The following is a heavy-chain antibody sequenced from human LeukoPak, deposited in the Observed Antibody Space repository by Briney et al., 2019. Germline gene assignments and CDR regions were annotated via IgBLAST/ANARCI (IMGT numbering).Heavy chain of an antibody. V-gene: IGHV1-18*01. D-gene: IGHD2-8*01. CDR3: ARTNLDCKNGVCYDY. J-gene: IGHJ4*02. CDR1: DYTFTNYG. CDR2: ISAYNGKT. Sequence: ASVKVSCKASDYTFTNYGVSWVRQAPGQGLEWMGWISAYNGKTYYAQKFQGGVTVTTDTSTSTAYMDLRGLRSDDTAVYYCARTNLDCKNGVCYDYWGQGTPVTVSS.